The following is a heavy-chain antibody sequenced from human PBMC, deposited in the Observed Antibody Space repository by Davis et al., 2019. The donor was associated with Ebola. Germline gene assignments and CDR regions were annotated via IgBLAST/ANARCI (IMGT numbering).Heavy chain of an antibody. CDR1: GFSFSTYA. Sequence: PGGSLRLSCAGSGFSFSTYAMSWVRQAPGKGLEWVASISYDGNNEYYADSVKGRFTISRDNSRNTLYLHMNSLRAEDTAVYYCAKEDYWGQGTLVSVSS. J-gene: IGHJ4*02. CDR3: AKEDY. V-gene: IGHV3-30*18. CDR2: ISYDGNNE.